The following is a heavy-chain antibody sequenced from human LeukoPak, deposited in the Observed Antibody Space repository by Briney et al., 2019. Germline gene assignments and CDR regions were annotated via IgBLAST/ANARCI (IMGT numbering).Heavy chain of an antibody. CDR2: IKHDGSEQ. D-gene: IGHD3-3*01. Sequence: GGSLRLSCAASGFTVSSYGMSWVRQAPGKGLEWVANIKHDGSEQYYVDPVKGRFTISRDNAKNSLYLQMNSLRAEDTAVYYCAKAYYDFWSGYYMGGPFHYWGQGTLVTLSS. CDR1: GFTVSSYG. V-gene: IGHV3-7*03. CDR3: AKAYYDFWSGYYMGGPFHY. J-gene: IGHJ4*02.